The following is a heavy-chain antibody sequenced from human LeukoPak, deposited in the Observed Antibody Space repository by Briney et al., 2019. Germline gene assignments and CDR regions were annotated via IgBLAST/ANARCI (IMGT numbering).Heavy chain of an antibody. D-gene: IGHD3-22*01. V-gene: IGHV3-21*01. CDR3: ARDPYYYDSSGYYGEGFDY. CDR2: ISSSRNYI. CDR1: GFTFSSYS. J-gene: IGHJ4*02. Sequence: GESLRLSCAASGFTFSSYSMNWVRQAPGKGLEWVSSISSSRNYIFYADSVKGRFTISRDSAKNSLYLQMNSLRAEDTAVYYCARDPYYYDSSGYYGEGFDYWGQGTLVTVSS.